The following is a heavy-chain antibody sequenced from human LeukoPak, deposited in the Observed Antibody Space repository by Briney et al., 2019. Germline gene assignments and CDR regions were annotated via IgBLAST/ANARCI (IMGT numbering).Heavy chain of an antibody. CDR1: GFTFTSYG. V-gene: IGHV3-33*01. D-gene: IGHD6-19*01. Sequence: GGSLRLSCAASGFTFTSYGMHWVRQAPGKGLEWVAVIWYDGSKQYYADSVKGRFTISRDNSKNTLYLQMNSLRAEDTAVYYCARDSSGWYGGAFDIWGQGTMVTVSS. CDR2: IWYDGSKQ. J-gene: IGHJ3*02. CDR3: ARDSSGWYGGAFDI.